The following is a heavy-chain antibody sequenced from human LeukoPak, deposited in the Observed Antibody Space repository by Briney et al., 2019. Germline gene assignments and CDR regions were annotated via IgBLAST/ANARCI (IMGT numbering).Heavy chain of an antibody. Sequence: SETLSLTCTVSGDSISSSSYYWGWIRQPPGKGLEWIGGFFYSGSNYYNPSLKTRVTMSADSSKNQFSLKLTSVTAADTAVYYCARYYNWFDPWGQGTLVTVSS. D-gene: IGHD3-10*01. CDR3: ARYYNWFDP. J-gene: IGHJ5*02. CDR1: GDSISSSSYY. CDR2: FFYSGSN. V-gene: IGHV4-39*01.